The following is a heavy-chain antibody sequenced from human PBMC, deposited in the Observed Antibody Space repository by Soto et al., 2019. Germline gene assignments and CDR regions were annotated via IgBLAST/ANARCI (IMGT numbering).Heavy chain of an antibody. CDR1: GYTFTSYG. V-gene: IGHV1-18*01. Sequence: ASVKVSCKASGYTFTSYGISWVRQAPGQGLEWMGWISAYNGNTNYAQKLQGRVTMTTDTSTSTAYMELRSLRSDDTAVYYCARELDYYDSSGHDAFVIWRQGTMVTVSS. CDR2: ISAYNGNT. CDR3: ARELDYYDSSGHDAFVI. D-gene: IGHD3-22*01. J-gene: IGHJ3*02.